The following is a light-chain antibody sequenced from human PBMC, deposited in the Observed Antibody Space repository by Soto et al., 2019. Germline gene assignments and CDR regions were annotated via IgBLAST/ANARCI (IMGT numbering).Light chain of an antibody. Sequence: DIQLTHSPSFLSASVGDRVTITCRSSQGISSYLAWYQQKPGKAPKLLIYAASTLQSGVPSRFSGSGSGTEFTLTISSLQPEDFATYFCQQSYSTPPWTFGQGTKVDI. CDR1: QGISSY. V-gene: IGKV1-9*01. CDR3: QQSYSTPPWT. CDR2: AAS. J-gene: IGKJ1*01.